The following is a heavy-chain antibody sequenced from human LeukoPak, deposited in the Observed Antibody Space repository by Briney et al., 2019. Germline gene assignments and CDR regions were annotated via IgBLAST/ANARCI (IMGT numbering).Heavy chain of an antibody. V-gene: IGHV3-21*01. CDR2: ISSSSSYI. Sequence: PGGSLRLSCAASGFTFSSYSMNWVRQAPGKGLEWVSSISSSSSYIYYGDSVKGRFTISRDNAKNSLYLQMNSLRAEDTAVYYCARASGGYDFWSGYPDIDYWGQGTLVTVSS. J-gene: IGHJ4*02. CDR3: ARASGGYDFWSGYPDIDY. CDR1: GFTFSSYS. D-gene: IGHD3-3*01.